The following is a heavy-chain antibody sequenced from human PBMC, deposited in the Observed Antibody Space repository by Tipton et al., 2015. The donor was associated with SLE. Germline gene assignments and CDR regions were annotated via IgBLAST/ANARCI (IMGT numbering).Heavy chain of an antibody. Sequence: GLVKPSETLSLTCSVSGASTSDFYWSWIRQPPGKGLEWIGFIYATDKTRYSPSLSSRAVISVDPSKNQVSLKLTSVTAADTGTYYCASLPEHWGQGTLVAISS. CDR2: IYATDKT. CDR3: ASLPEH. V-gene: IGHV4-4*09. J-gene: IGHJ4*02. CDR1: GASTSDFY.